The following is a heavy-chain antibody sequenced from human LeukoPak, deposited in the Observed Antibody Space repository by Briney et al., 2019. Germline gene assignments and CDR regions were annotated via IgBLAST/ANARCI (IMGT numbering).Heavy chain of an antibody. V-gene: IGHV4-39*01. J-gene: IGHJ4*02. CDR2: IYYSGSS. CDR1: GGSISSSSYY. CDR3: ARHHRDSSGSYTDDC. Sequence: SETLSLTCTVSGGSISSSSYYWGWIRQPPGKGLEWIGSIYYSGSSYYNPSLKSRVAISVDTSKNQFSLKLSSVAAADTAVYYCARHHRDSSGSYTDDCWGQGTLVTVSS. D-gene: IGHD3-22*01.